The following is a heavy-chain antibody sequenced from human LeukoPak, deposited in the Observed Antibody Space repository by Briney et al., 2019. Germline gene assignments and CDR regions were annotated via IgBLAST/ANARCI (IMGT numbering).Heavy chain of an antibody. CDR2: IRSSSTTI. CDR3: ARGVHGSWLSFDY. V-gene: IGHV3-48*04. Sequence: GGSLRLSCAASGFTFSSYNMNWVRQAPGEGLEWVSYIRSSSTTIYYADSVKGRFTISRDNAKNSLFLQMNSLRAEDTAMYYCARGVHGSWLSFDYWGQGTLVTVSS. CDR1: GFTFSSYN. J-gene: IGHJ4*02. D-gene: IGHD6-13*01.